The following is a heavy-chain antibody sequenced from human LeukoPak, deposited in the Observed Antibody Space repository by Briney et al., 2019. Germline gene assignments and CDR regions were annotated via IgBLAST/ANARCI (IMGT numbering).Heavy chain of an antibody. D-gene: IGHD6-13*01. CDR2: SGTNGDT. V-gene: IGHV3-23*01. CDR1: GFTFSSSA. CDR3: AKKTPGTHPFDY. J-gene: IGHJ4*02. Sequence: GGSLRLSCAASGFTFSSSAMNWVRQAPGKGLEWVSASGTNGDTYYAASVKGRFTVSRDNSKNTLYLQMTSLRAEDTAIYYCAKKTPGTHPFDYWGQGTLVTVSP.